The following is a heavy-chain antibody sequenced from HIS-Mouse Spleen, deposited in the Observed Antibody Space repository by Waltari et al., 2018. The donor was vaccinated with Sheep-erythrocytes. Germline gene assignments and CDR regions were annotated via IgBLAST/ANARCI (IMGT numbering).Heavy chain of an antibody. CDR1: GGSISSGGYY. D-gene: IGHD3-10*01. J-gene: IGHJ5*02. V-gene: IGHV4-31*03. CDR3: ARALIITMVRGVTSNWFDP. CDR2: IYYSGST. Sequence: QVQLQESGPGLVKPSQTLSLTCTVSGGSISSGGYYWSWIRPHPGKGLEWIGYIYYSGSTYYSPPLKSGVTISVDTSKNQFSLKLSSVTAADTAVYYCARALIITMVRGVTSNWFDPWGQGTLVTVSS.